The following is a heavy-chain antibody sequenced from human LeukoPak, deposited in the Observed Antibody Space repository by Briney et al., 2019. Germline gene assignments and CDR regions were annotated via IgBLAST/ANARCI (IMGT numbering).Heavy chain of an antibody. V-gene: IGHV3-53*01. D-gene: IGHD4-23*01. Sequence: GGSLRLSCAASGFTVRSNYMSWVRQAPGKGLEWVSVIYSGGSTYYADSVKGRFTISRDNSKNTLYLQMNSLRAEDTAVYYCARDGVRAGGNRGVVFDYWGQGTLVTVSS. CDR3: ARDGVRAGGNRGVVFDY. CDR1: GFTVRSNY. J-gene: IGHJ4*02. CDR2: IYSGGST.